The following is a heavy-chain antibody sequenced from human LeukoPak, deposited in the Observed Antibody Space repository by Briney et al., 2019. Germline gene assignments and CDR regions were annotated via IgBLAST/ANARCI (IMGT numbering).Heavy chain of an antibody. CDR2: INHSGST. Sequence: SETLSLTCAVYGGSFSGYYWSWIRQPPGKGLEWIGEINHSGSTNYNPSLKSRVTISVDTSKNQFSLKLSSVTAADTAVYYCARISSGPALVDYWGQGTLVTVSS. CDR3: ARISSGPALVDY. CDR1: GGSFSGYY. D-gene: IGHD6-19*01. V-gene: IGHV4-34*01. J-gene: IGHJ4*02.